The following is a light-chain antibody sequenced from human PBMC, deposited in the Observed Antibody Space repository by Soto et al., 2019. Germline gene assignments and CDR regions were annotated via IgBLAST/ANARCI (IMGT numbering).Light chain of an antibody. V-gene: IGKV4-1*01. CDR1: QSVLYISNNKNY. J-gene: IGKJ5*01. CDR3: QQYYSSIT. Sequence: DIVMTQSPDSLAVSLGERATINCKSSQSVLYISNNKNYLAWYQQKPGQPPRLLIYWASTRESGVPDRFSGSRSGTDFTLTISSLQAEDVAVYYCQQYYSSITFGQGTRLEIK. CDR2: WAS.